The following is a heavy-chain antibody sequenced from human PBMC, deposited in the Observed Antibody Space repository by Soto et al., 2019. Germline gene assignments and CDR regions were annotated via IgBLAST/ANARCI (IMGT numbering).Heavy chain of an antibody. V-gene: IGHV3-21*01. CDR3: ARMGSVTTFSWSDYYYGMDV. J-gene: IGHJ6*02. D-gene: IGHD4-17*01. CDR2: ISSRTNYM. CDR1: GFTFSSYS. Sequence: VQLVESGGGLVKPGGSLRLSCAASGFTFSSYSMNWVRQAPGKGLEWVSSISSRTNYMYYADSVKGRFTISRDDAKTSLYLQMNSLRAEDTAVYYCARMGSVTTFSWSDYYYGMDVWGQGTTVTVSS.